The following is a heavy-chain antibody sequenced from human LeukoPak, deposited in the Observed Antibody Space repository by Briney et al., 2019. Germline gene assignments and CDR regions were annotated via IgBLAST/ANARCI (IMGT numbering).Heavy chain of an antibody. J-gene: IGHJ4*02. V-gene: IGHV3-7*01. CDR1: GFTFSSYW. CDR2: IKQDGSEK. Sequence: PGGSLRLSCAASGFTFSSYWMSWVRQAPGKGLEWVANIKQDGSEKYYVDSVKGRFTISRDNAKNSLYLQMNSPRAEDTAVYYCASGGYSYGLDYWGQGTLVTVSS. CDR3: ASGGYSYGLDY. D-gene: IGHD5-18*01.